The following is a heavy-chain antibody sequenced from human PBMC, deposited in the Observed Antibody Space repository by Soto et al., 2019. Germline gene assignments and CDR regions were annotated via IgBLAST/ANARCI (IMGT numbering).Heavy chain of an antibody. CDR2: ISAYNGNT. D-gene: IGHD6-19*01. CDR1: GYTFTSYG. CDR3: ARPGWSNSYYYYGMDV. Sequence: ASVKVSCKASGYTFTSYGISWVRQAPGQGLEWMGWISAYNGNTNYAQKLQGRVTMTTDTSTSTAYMELRSLRSDDTAVYYCARPGWSNSYYYYGMDVWGQGTTVTVSS. V-gene: IGHV1-18*01. J-gene: IGHJ6*02.